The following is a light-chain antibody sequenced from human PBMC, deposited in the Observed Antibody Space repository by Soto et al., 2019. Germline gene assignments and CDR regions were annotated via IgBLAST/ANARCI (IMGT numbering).Light chain of an antibody. J-gene: IGKJ4*01. CDR3: QQYGSSPLT. Sequence: EIVLTQSPGTLSFSPGERATLSCRASQSVSSSYLVWYQQEPGQAPRLIIYGASIRATGIPDRFSGSGSGTDFTLTISRLEPEDFAVYYCQQYGSSPLTFGGGTKVDIK. V-gene: IGKV3-20*01. CDR2: GAS. CDR1: QSVSSSY.